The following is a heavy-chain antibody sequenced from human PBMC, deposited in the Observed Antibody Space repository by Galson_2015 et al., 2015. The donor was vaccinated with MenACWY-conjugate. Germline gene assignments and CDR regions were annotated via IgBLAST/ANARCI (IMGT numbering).Heavy chain of an antibody. V-gene: IGHV3-23*01. J-gene: IGHJ6*02. CDR3: AKGATWGDGYYGMDV. CDR1: GFTFRSYA. D-gene: IGHD2-21*01. Sequence: SLRLSCAASGFTFRSYAMSWVRQAPGKGLEWVSAISGSGGSTYYADSVKGRFTISRDNSKNTLYLQMNSLRAEDTAVYYCAKGATWGDGYYGMDVWGQGTTVTVSS. CDR2: ISGSGGST.